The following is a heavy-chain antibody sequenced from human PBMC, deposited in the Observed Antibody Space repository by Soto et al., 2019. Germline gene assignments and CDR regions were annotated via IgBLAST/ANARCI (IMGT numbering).Heavy chain of an antibody. CDR2: ISGSGGST. CDR1: GFTFSSYA. D-gene: IGHD5-12*01. V-gene: IGHV3-23*01. CDR3: AKDTDPEMATIYSDY. Sequence: PGGSLRLSCAASGFTFSSYAMSWVRQAPGKGLEWVSAISGSGGSTYYADSVKGRFTISRDNSKNTLYLQMNSLRAEDTAVYYCAKDTDPEMATIYSDYWGQGTLVTVSS. J-gene: IGHJ4*02.